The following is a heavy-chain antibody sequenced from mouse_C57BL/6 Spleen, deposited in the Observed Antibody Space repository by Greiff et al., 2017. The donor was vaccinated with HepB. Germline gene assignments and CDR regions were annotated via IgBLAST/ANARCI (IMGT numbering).Heavy chain of an antibody. D-gene: IGHD1-1*01. Sequence: QVQLQQSGPGLVQPSQSLSITCTVSGFSLTSYGVHWVRQSPGKGLEWLGVIWRGGSTDYNAAFMSRLSITKDNSKSQVFFKMNSLQADDTAIYYCAKKGKVATDYWYFDVWGTGTTVTVSS. CDR1: GFSLTSYG. CDR3: AKKGKVATDYWYFDV. J-gene: IGHJ1*03. CDR2: IWRGGST. V-gene: IGHV2-5*01.